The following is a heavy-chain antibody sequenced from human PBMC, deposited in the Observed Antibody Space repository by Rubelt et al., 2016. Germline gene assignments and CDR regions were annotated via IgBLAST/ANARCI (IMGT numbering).Heavy chain of an antibody. V-gene: IGHV3-48*02. CDR2: ISSSSSTI. J-gene: IGHJ4*02. CDR3: ARDQPGHYVLRFLEWSEFDY. D-gene: IGHD3-3*01. Sequence: MNWVRQAPGKGLEWVSYISSSSSTIYYADSVKGRFTISRDNAKNSLYLQMNSLRDEDTAVYYCARDQPGHYVLRFLEWSEFDYWGQGTLVTVSS.